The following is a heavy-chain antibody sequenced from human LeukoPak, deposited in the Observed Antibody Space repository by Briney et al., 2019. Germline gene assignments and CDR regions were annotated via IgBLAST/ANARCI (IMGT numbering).Heavy chain of an antibody. CDR2: ISGNGIST. J-gene: IGHJ4*02. Sequence: GGSLRLSCAASGFTFRSSAMSWVRQAPGKGPEWVSAISGNGISTYYADSVKGRFTISRDNSKDTLYLQMNSLRAEDTAVYYCVKVEATYGSGSYYPWVYWGQGTLVTVSS. CDR1: GFTFRSSA. V-gene: IGHV3-23*01. D-gene: IGHD3-10*01. CDR3: VKVEATYGSGSYYPWVY.